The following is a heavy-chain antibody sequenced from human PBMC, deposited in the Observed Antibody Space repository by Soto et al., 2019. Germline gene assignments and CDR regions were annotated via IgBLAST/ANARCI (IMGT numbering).Heavy chain of an antibody. Sequence: GSLRLSCAASGFTFSSYWMHWVRQAPGKGLVWVSRINSDGSSTSYADSVKGRFTISRDNAKNTLYLQVNSLRAEDTAVYYCAREKAPYYDFWSGYHYYGMDVWGQGTTVTVSS. CDR1: GFTFSSYW. V-gene: IGHV3-74*01. CDR3: AREKAPYYDFWSGYHYYGMDV. CDR2: INSDGSST. D-gene: IGHD3-3*01. J-gene: IGHJ6*02.